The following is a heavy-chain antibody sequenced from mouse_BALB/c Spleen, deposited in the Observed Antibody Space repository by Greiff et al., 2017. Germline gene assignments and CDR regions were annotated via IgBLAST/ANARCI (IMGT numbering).Heavy chain of an antibody. CDR1: GFNIKDTY. V-gene: IGHV14-3*02. J-gene: IGHJ3*01. Sequence: DVKLVESGAELVKPGASVKLSCTASGFNIKDTYMHWVKQRPEQGLEWIGRIDPANGNTKYDPKFQGKATITADTSSNTAYLQLSSLTSEDTAVYYCARSAALEWFAYWGQGTLVTVSA. CDR3: ARSAALEWFAY. CDR2: IDPANGNT.